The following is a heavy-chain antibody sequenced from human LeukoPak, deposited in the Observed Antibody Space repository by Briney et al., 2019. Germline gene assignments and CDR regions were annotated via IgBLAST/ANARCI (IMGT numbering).Heavy chain of an antibody. CDR2: IIPIFGTA. J-gene: IGHJ4*02. CDR1: GGTFSSYA. V-gene: IGHV1-69*05. D-gene: IGHD6-6*01. CDR3: ARGKPYSSSPFDY. Sequence: SVKVSCKASGGTFSSYAISWVRQAPGQGREWMGGIIPIFGTAHYAQKFQGRVTITTDESTSTAYMELSSLRSEDTAVYYCARGKPYSSSPFDYWGQGTLVTVSS.